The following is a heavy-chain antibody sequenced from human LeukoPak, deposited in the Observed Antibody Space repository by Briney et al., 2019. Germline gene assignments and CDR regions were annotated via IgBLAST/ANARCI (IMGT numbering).Heavy chain of an antibody. J-gene: IGHJ6*02. CDR3: ESRGDCSDGSCYGGDYYYYGMDV. CDR2: ISSSSYT. Sequence: GGSLTLSCAASGFTFSDYYMSWIRQAPGKGLEWVSYISSSSYTNYADSVKGRFTISRDNAKNSLYLQMNSLRAEDTAVYYCESRGDCSDGSCYGGDYYYYGMDVWGQGTTVTVSS. V-gene: IGHV3-11*03. CDR1: GFTFSDYY. D-gene: IGHD2-15*01.